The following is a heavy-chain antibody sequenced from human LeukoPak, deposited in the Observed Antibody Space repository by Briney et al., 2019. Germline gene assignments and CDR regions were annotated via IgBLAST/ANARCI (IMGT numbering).Heavy chain of an antibody. Sequence: GGSLRLSCAASGFTFSSYSMNWVRQAPGKGLEWVSSISGSSSYIYYADSVKGRFTISRDNAKNSLYLQMNSLRAEDTAVYYCARDLSSSWYYFDYWGQGTLVTVSS. V-gene: IGHV3-21*01. D-gene: IGHD6-13*01. J-gene: IGHJ4*02. CDR1: GFTFSSYS. CDR2: ISGSSSYI. CDR3: ARDLSSSWYYFDY.